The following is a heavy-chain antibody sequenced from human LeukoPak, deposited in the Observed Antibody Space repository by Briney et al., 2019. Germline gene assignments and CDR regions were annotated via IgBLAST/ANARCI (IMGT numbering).Heavy chain of an antibody. J-gene: IGHJ4*02. CDR2: INPNSGVT. CDR3: ARWDGRRDGYNLGY. CDR1: GYTFTGYY. Sequence: ASVKVSCKASGYTFTGYYIHWVRQAPGQGLEWMGRINPNSGVTNSAQNFLGRVTMTRDTSTSTAYMELNRLTSDDTAMYYCARWDGRRDGYNLGYWGQGTLVTVSS. V-gene: IGHV1-2*06. D-gene: IGHD5-24*01.